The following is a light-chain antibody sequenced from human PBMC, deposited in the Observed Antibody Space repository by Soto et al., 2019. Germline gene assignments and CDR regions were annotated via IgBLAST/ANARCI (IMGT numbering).Light chain of an antibody. V-gene: IGKV3D-15*01. J-gene: IGKJ4*01. CDR3: QQYSTYPLT. CDR2: DIF. Sequence: EIVMTQSPATLSVSPGERPTLSCRASQSVGSDLAWYQQKPGQAPRLVIYDIFTRDTGVPTRFSGSGSGTDFTLTISSLQPDDFATYYCQQYSTYPLTFGGGTKVDIK. CDR1: QSVGSD.